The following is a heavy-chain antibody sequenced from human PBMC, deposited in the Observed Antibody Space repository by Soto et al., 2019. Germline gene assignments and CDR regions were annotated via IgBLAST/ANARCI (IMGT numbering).Heavy chain of an antibody. CDR2: ITAGNGNT. D-gene: IGHD5-18*01. CDR3: ARGRGYSYGYWFDP. Sequence: GASVKVSCKTSGYIFTNFALHWVRQATGQRPEWMGWITAGNGNTKYSQNFQGRVTITTDTSTSTAYMELSSLRSEDTAVYYCARGRGYSYGYWFDPWGQGTLVTVSS. CDR1: GYIFTNFA. V-gene: IGHV1-3*01. J-gene: IGHJ5*02.